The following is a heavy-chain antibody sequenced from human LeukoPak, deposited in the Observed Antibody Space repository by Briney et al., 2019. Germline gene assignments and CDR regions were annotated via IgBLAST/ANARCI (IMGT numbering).Heavy chain of an antibody. J-gene: IGHJ4*02. D-gene: IGHD5-18*01. V-gene: IGHV3-74*01. Sequence: GGSLRLSCAASGFTFSSYWMHWVRQVPGKGLVWVSYINSDGSNTNYADSVRGRFTISRDNAKSTLYLQMSSLRAEETGVYYCTSELGIQPWSQYYWGQGTLVTVSS. CDR2: INSDGSNT. CDR3: TSELGIQPWSQYY. CDR1: GFTFSSYW.